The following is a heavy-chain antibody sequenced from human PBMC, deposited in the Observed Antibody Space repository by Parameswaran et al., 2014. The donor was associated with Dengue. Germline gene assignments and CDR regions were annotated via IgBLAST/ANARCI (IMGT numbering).Heavy chain of an antibody. CDR2: INAGNGNT. Sequence: WVRQAPGQRLEWMGWINAGNGNTKYSQKFQGRVTITRDTSASTAYMELSSLRSEDTAVYYCARATVGWLPLSHVDYWGQGTLVTVSS. D-gene: IGHD5-12*01. V-gene: IGHV1-3*01. J-gene: IGHJ4*02. CDR3: ARATVGWLPLSHVDY.